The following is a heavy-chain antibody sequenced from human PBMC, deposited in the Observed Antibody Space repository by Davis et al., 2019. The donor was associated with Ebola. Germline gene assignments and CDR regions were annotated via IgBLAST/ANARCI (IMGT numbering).Heavy chain of an antibody. V-gene: IGHV3-30*04. J-gene: IGHJ4*02. CDR2: ISYAGDNN. Sequence: GESLKISCAASGFTFSSYTLHWVRQAPGKGLEWVAVISYAGDNNYHADSVQGRFTISRDNSKNTLYLQMNSLRAEDTAVYYCARKTGLDYWGQGTLVTVSS. CDR1: GFTFSSYT. CDR3: ARKTGLDY. D-gene: IGHD3-9*01.